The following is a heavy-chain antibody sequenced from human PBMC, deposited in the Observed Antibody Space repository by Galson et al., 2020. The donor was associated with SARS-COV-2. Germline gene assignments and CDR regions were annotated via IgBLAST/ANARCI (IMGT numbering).Heavy chain of an antibody. CDR1: GFSFNEYT. D-gene: IGHD2-21*01. Sequence: GGSLRLSCAASGFSFNEYTMYWVRQAPGKGLEWVSLISWDGRPTHYADSVRGRFTISRDNSKHSLYLQMNSLRTEDTAMYYCVKDETVIGHLGLDYWGQGTLVTVSS. CDR2: ISWDGRPT. J-gene: IGHJ4*02. CDR3: VKDETVIGHLGLDY. V-gene: IGHV3-43*01.